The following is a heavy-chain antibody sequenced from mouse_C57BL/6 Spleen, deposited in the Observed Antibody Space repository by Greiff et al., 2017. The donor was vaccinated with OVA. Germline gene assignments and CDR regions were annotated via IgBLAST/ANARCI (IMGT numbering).Heavy chain of an antibody. Sequence: QVQLKQPGAELVKPGASVKLSCKASGYTFTSYWMQWVKQRPGQGLEWIGEIDPSDSYTNYNQKFKGKATLTVDTSSSTAYMQLSSLTSEDSAVYYCARGDGSSYEGYFDVWGTGTTVTVSS. CDR3: ARGDGSSYEGYFDV. J-gene: IGHJ1*03. V-gene: IGHV1-50*01. CDR2: IDPSDSYT. CDR1: GYTFTSYW. D-gene: IGHD1-1*01.